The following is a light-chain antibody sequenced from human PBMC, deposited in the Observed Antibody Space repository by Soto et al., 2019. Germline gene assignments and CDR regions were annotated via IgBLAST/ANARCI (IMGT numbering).Light chain of an antibody. V-gene: IGKV2-30*01. CDR1: QGLVYSDGNTF. J-gene: IGKJ1*01. CDR3: VQGTHWPWT. Sequence: DVVMTQSPLSLSVTLGQPASISCRSSQGLVYSDGNTFLNWFHQRPSQSPRRLIYQVSNRDSGVLVRFSGSGAGTDYTLTISRVEAEDVGIYYCVQGTHWPWTFGQGTKVEIK. CDR2: QVS.